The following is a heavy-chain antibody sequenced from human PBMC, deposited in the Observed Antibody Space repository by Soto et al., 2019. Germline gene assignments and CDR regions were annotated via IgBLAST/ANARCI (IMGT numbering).Heavy chain of an antibody. D-gene: IGHD2-2*01. CDR3: SIGSWSAETFDV. CDR2: IIPMLLVT. V-gene: IGHV1-69*02. J-gene: IGHJ3*01. Sequence: QVHLIQSGAEVKKPGSSVKLSCKAAGGTFNTYTLFWVRQAPGHGLEWMGRIIPMLLVTNSAQKFQGRLTLTAHKSTGTAFMELTSLTSDDTAVYYCSIGSWSAETFDVWGQGTMVTVSS. CDR1: GGTFNTYT.